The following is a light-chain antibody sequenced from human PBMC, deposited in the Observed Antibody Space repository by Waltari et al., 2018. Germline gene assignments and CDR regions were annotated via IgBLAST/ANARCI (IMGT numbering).Light chain of an antibody. V-gene: IGKV1-9*01. CDR1: QGISSY. CDR3: QQVNSYPFT. CDR2: AGS. Sequence: IQLTQSPSSLSASVGDRVTITCRASQGISSYLAWYQQKPGKAPKLLIYAGSTLLNGVPSRFSGGGFGTDFTLTISSLQPEDFATYYCQQVNSYPFTFGPGTTVDTK. J-gene: IGKJ3*01.